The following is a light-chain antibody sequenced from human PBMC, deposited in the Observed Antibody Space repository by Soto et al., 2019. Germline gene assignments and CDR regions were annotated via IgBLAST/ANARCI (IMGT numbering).Light chain of an antibody. J-gene: IGLJ1*01. Sequence: QSALTQPASVSGSPGQSITISCTGTSSDVAGYNYVSWYQQHPNKAPKFMIYDVTNRPSGVSNRFSGSKSGNTASLTISGLQGEDDADYYWSSYTSSSTYVFGTGTKLTVL. CDR2: DVT. CDR3: SSYTSSSTYV. V-gene: IGLV2-14*01. CDR1: SSDVAGYNY.